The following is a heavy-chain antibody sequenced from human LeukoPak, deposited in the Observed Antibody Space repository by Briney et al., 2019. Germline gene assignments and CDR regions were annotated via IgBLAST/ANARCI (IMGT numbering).Heavy chain of an antibody. CDR3: ARDDHGDYQFDY. J-gene: IGHJ4*02. V-gene: IGHV3-74*01. CDR1: GFTFSSYW. Sequence: GGSLRLSCAASGFTFSSYWMHWVRHAPGKGLVWVSRIDSDGSSTSYADSVKGRFTISRDNAKNTLYLQMNSLRAEDTAVYYCARDDHGDYQFDYWGQGTLVTVSS. D-gene: IGHD4-17*01. CDR2: IDSDGSST.